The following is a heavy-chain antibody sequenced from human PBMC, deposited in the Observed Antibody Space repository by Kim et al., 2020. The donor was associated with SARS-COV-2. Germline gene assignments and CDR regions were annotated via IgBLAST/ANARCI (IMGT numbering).Heavy chain of an antibody. CDR2: DGRKN. CDR3: TKDNFDY. J-gene: IGHJ4*02. Sequence: DGRKNDHADSVKGRLTATRDNSKNMLDLEVNNLRAEDTALYYCTKDNFDYWGQGTLVTVSS. V-gene: IGHV3-33*03.